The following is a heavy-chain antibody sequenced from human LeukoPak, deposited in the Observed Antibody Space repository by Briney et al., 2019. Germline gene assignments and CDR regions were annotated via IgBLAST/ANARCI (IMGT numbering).Heavy chain of an antibody. D-gene: IGHD6-19*01. CDR3: ASTSGGAGTIDY. CDR2: IYYSGST. J-gene: IGHJ4*02. V-gene: IGHV4-39*07. Sequence: SETLSLTCTVSGGSISSSSYYWGWIRQPPGKGLEWIGSIYYSGSTYYNPSLKSRVTISVDTSKNQFSLKLSSVTAADTAVYYCASTSGGAGTIDYWGQGTLVTVSS. CDR1: GGSISSSSYY.